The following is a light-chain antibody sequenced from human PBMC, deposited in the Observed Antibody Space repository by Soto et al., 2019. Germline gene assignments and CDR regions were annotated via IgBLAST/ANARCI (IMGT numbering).Light chain of an antibody. CDR1: QSVNNN. V-gene: IGKV3-15*01. CDR3: QQYSNWPRT. J-gene: IGKJ2*01. CDR2: GAS. Sequence: EIVMTQSPATLSVSPGERATLSCRASQSVNNNLAWYQQKPGQAPRLLIDGASTRATGIPARFSGSGSGTYFTLTISSLQSEDFAVYYCQQYSNWPRTFGQGTKLEIK.